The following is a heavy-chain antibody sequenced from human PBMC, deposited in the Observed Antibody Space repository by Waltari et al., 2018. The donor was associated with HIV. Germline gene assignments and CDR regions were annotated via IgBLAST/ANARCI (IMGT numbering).Heavy chain of an antibody. CDR1: GGTFSSYA. Sequence: QVQLVQSGAEVKKPGSSVKVSCKASGGTFSSYAISWVRQAPGQGLEWMGGIIPIFGTANYAQKFQGRVTITADESTSTAYMELSSLRSEDTAVYYCARDLPELSSGYYYGAQHWGQGTLVTVSS. CDR3: ARDLPELSSGYYYGAQH. CDR2: IIPIFGTA. D-gene: IGHD3-22*01. J-gene: IGHJ1*01. V-gene: IGHV1-69*01.